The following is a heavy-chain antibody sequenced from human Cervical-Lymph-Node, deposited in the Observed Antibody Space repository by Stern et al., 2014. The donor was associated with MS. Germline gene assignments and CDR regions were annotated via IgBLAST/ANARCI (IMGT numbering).Heavy chain of an antibody. CDR1: GYAFTKYA. CDR3: ARATHYDPQPRDFYYGMDV. J-gene: IGHJ6*02. D-gene: IGHD3-16*01. Sequence: QVQLMQSGAEVKKPGASVHVSCKASGYAFTKYAIHWVRQAPGQRLQWMGWIYGGNGNTKYSQTFQGRVTFTQDTSATTAYMEVRSLRSDDTAVYYCARATHYDPQPRDFYYGMDVWGQGTKGIVSS. V-gene: IGHV1-3*01. CDR2: IYGGNGNT.